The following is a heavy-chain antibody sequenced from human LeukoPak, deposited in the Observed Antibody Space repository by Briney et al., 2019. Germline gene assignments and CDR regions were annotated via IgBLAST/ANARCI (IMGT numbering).Heavy chain of an antibody. V-gene: IGHV3-21*01. Sequence: PGGSLRLSCAASGFTFRTFGMNWVRQAPGKGLEWVSYISSDSSCICYADSVKGRFTIYRDNAKNSLYLQMNSLRAEDTAVYYCANHLACGSTSCPPFDYWGQGTLVTVSS. D-gene: IGHD2-2*01. CDR3: ANHLACGSTSCPPFDY. CDR2: ISSDSSCI. J-gene: IGHJ4*02. CDR1: GFTFRTFG.